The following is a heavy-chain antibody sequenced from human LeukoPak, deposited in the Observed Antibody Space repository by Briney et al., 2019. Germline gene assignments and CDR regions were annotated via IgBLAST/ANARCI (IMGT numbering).Heavy chain of an antibody. D-gene: IGHD2-15*01. CDR3: ARDNCGGSCYLNYYGMDV. V-gene: IGHV3-53*01. CDR1: GFIVSGNY. CDR2: IHSGGST. J-gene: IGHJ6*02. Sequence: GGSLRLSCAASGFIVSGNYMSWVRQAPGKGLEWVSVIHSGGSTYYADSVKGRFTISRDNSKNTLYLQMNSLRAEDTAVYYCARDNCGGSCYLNYYGMDVWGQGTTVTVSS.